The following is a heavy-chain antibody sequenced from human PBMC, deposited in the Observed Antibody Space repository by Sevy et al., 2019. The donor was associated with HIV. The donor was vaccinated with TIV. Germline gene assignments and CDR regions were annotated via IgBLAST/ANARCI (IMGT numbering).Heavy chain of an antibody. V-gene: IGHV3-23*01. Sequence: GGSLRLSCAASGFTFSTYTMNWVRQAPGKGLECVSGISGSAGSTYYADSLKGRFTISRDNSKNTMSLQMNSLRVEDTAVYYCAKGDRTFYGLDVCGQGTTVTVSS. CDR1: GFTFSTYT. J-gene: IGHJ6*02. D-gene: IGHD3-22*01. CDR3: AKGDRTFYGLDV. CDR2: ISGSAGST.